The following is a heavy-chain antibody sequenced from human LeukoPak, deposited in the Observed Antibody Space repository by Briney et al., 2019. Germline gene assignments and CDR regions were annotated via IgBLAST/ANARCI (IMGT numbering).Heavy chain of an antibody. J-gene: IGHJ4*02. CDR3: VVRDSSGYPH. D-gene: IGHD3-22*01. CDR2: IYYSGST. V-gene: IGHV4-39*01. Sequence: KTSETLSLTCTVSGGSISSSSYYWGWIRQPPGKGLEWIGSIYYSGSTYYNPSLKSRVTISVDTSKNQFSLKLSSVTAADTAVYYCVVRDSSGYPHWGQGTLVTVSS. CDR1: GGSISSSSYY.